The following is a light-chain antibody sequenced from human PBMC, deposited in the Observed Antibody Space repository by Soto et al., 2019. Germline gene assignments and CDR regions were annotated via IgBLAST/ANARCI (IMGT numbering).Light chain of an antibody. Sequence: EIVLTQSPGTLSLSPGDRATLSCRASQSVSNTYLAWYQQRPGQAPRLLIYGESNRATGIPDRFSGSGSGTEFILTISGLEPEDFAVYYCQQYGNSPALTFGGGTKVEIK. CDR2: GES. CDR3: QQYGNSPALT. CDR1: QSVSNTY. J-gene: IGKJ4*01. V-gene: IGKV3-20*01.